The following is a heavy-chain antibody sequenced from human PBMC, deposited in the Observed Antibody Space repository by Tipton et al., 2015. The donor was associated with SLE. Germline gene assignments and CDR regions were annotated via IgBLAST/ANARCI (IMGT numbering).Heavy chain of an antibody. CDR1: GGSISSSSYY. J-gene: IGHJ4*02. Sequence: TLSLTCTVSGGSISSSSYYWGWIRQPPGKGLEWIGSIYYSGSTYYNPSLKSRVTISVDTSKSQFSLKLSSVTAADTAVYYCANGGGQVDPFDYWGQGTLVTVSS. V-gene: IGHV4-39*07. CDR3: ANGGGQVDPFDY. D-gene: IGHD1-26*01. CDR2: IYYSGST.